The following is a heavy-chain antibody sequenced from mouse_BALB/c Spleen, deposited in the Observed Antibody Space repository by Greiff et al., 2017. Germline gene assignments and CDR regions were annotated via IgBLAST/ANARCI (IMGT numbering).Heavy chain of an antibody. CDR3: ARLSITTATAY. Sequence: EVQLQESGGGLVKPGGSLKLSCAASGFTFSSYTMSWVRQTPEKRLEWVATISSGGGNTYYPDSVKGRFTISRDNAKNNLYLQMSSLRSEDTALYYCARLSITTATAYWGQGTLVTVSA. J-gene: IGHJ3*01. D-gene: IGHD1-2*01. CDR1: GFTFSSYT. CDR2: ISSGGGNT. V-gene: IGHV5-9*03.